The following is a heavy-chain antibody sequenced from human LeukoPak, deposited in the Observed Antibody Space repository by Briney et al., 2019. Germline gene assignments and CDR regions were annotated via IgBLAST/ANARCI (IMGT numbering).Heavy chain of an antibody. V-gene: IGHV3-30*02. CDR2: IRYDGSNK. D-gene: IGHD4-17*01. CDR3: AKGTLGDYGDYDWFDP. J-gene: IGHJ5*02. CDR1: GFTFSSYG. Sequence: AGGSLRLSCAASGFTFSSYGMHWVRQAPGKGLEWVAFIRYDGSNKYYADSVKGRFTISRDNSKNTLCLQMNSLRAEDTAVYYCAKGTLGDYGDYDWFDPWGQGTLVTVSS.